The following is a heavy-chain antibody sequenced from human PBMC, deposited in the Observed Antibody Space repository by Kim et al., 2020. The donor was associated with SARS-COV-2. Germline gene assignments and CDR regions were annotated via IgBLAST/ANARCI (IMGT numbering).Heavy chain of an antibody. CDR1: GGTFSSYA. CDR2: IIPIFGTA. Sequence: SVKVSCKASGGTFSSYAISWVRQAPGQGLEWMGGIIPIFGTANYAQKFQGRVTITADESTSTAYMELSSLRSEDTAVYYCARDHPLRSGFFDYWGQGTLVTVSS. D-gene: IGHD3-16*02. J-gene: IGHJ4*02. CDR3: ARDHPLRSGFFDY. V-gene: IGHV1-69*13.